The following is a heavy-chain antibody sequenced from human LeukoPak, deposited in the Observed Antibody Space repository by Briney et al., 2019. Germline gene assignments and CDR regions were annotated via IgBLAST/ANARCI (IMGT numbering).Heavy chain of an antibody. D-gene: IGHD2-2*02. V-gene: IGHV3-7*01. CDR2: IKQDGSEK. CDR3: ARDWGDPAVVVPAAIALGAFDI. Sequence: GGSLRLSCAASGFTFSSYWMSWVRQAPGKGLEWVANIKQDGSEKCYVDSVKGRFTISRDNAKNSLYLQMNSLRAEDTAVYYCARDWGDPAVVVPAAIALGAFDIWGQGTMVTVSS. J-gene: IGHJ3*02. CDR1: GFTFSSYW.